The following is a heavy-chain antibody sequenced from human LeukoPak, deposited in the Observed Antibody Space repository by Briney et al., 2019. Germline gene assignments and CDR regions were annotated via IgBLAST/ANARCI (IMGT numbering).Heavy chain of an antibody. J-gene: IGHJ4*02. Sequence: PGGSLRLSCAASGFTFSSYWMNWVRQAPGKGLEWVSDISSSSTIYYADSVKGRFTISRDNAKNSLYLQMNSLRDEDTAVYYCARGSGTYQIFDYWGQGTLVTVSS. CDR1: GFTFSSYW. CDR2: ISSSSTI. D-gene: IGHD1-26*01. CDR3: ARGSGTYQIFDY. V-gene: IGHV3-48*02.